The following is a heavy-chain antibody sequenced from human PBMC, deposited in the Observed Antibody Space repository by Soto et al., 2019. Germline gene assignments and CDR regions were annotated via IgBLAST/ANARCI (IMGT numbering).Heavy chain of an antibody. CDR1: GFTFSNYN. D-gene: IGHD2-21*01. Sequence: EVQLVESGGGLVQRGRSLRLSCAASGFTFSNYNMNWVRQAPGKGLEWVAKISSSSTTIYYADSVKGRFTISRDNAKNSLYLQMNSLRDEDAAVYYCARDAYCGGDCYHYGMDVWGQGTTVTVSS. CDR3: ARDAYCGGDCYHYGMDV. V-gene: IGHV3-48*02. CDR2: ISSSSTTI. J-gene: IGHJ6*02.